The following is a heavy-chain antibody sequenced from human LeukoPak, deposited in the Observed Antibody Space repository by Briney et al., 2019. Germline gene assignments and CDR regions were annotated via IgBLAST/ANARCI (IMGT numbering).Heavy chain of an antibody. V-gene: IGHV4-39*07. CDR1: GGSISSSSYY. CDR2: IYYSGST. CDR3: ARSIAALNDY. Sequence: SETLSLTCTVSGGSISSSSYYWGWIRQPPGKGLEWIGSIYYSGSTYYNPSLKSRVTISVDTSKNQFSLKLSSVTAADTAVYYCARSIAALNDYWGQGTLVTVSS. D-gene: IGHD6-6*01. J-gene: IGHJ4*02.